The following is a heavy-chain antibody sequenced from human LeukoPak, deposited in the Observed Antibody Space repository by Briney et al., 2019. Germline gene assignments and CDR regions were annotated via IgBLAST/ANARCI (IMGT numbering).Heavy chain of an antibody. Sequence: SGTLSLTCAVSGGSISSINWRRCVRQPPGKGLEWIGGIYHSGSTNYNPSLKSRVTISVDKSKNQFSLKLSSATAADTAVYYCARVAYYSDRNAFAFFDYWVRGTLVTVSS. CDR3: ARVAYYSDRNAFAFFDY. D-gene: IGHD3-22*01. CDR2: IYHSGST. V-gene: IGHV4-4*02. CDR1: GGSISSINW. J-gene: IGHJ4*02.